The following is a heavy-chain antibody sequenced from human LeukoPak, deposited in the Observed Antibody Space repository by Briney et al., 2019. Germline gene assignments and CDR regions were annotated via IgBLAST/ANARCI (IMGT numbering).Heavy chain of an antibody. CDR2: IYYSGST. V-gene: IGHV4-59*01. CDR1: GGSFSGYY. CDR3: AREEIAAAGTYPAGHFDY. D-gene: IGHD6-13*01. Sequence: SETLSLTCAVYGGSFSGYYWSWIRQPPGKGLEWIGYIYYSGSTNYNPSLKRRGTISVDTSKNQFSLKLGSVPAPDTAVYYCAREEIAAAGTYPAGHFDYWGQGTLVTVSS. J-gene: IGHJ4*02.